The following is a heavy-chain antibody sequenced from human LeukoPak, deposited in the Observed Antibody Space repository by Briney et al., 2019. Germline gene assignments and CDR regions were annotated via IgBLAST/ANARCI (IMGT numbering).Heavy chain of an antibody. J-gene: IGHJ4*02. CDR3: ARTYSSSWYDY. V-gene: IGHV2-70*01. CDR1: GFSLSTSGMC. Sequence: SGPALVRPTQTLTLTCTFSGFSLSTSGMCGSWIRQPPAKALAWLAQNDWDEDKYYSTSLKTRLTISKDTSKNQVVLTMTNMDPVDTATYYCARTYSSSWYDYWGQGTLVTVSS. D-gene: IGHD6-13*01. CDR2: NDWDEDK.